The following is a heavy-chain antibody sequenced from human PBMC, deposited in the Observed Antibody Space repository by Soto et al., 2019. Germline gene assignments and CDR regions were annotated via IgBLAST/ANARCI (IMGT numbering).Heavy chain of an antibody. CDR3: ARVEDDFWSGYYWF. D-gene: IGHD3-3*01. CDR1: GYTFTSYA. J-gene: IGHJ4*02. Sequence: GASVKVSCKASGYTFTSYAMHWVRQAPGQRLEWMGWINAGNGNTKYSQKFQGRVTITRDTSASTAYMELSSLRSEDTAVYYCARVEDDFWSGYYWFWGQGTLVTVSS. CDR2: INAGNGNT. V-gene: IGHV1-3*01.